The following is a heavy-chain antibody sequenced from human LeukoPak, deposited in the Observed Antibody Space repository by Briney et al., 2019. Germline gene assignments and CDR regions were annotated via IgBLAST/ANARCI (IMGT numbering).Heavy chain of an antibody. CDR1: GGSISSYY. D-gene: IGHD3-10*01. CDR3: ARYPGLEGTGSRGAFDY. V-gene: IGHV4-59*01. J-gene: IGHJ4*02. CDR2: IYYSGST. Sequence: SETLSLTCTVSGGSISSYYWSWIRQPPGKGLEWIGYIYYSGSTNYNPSLRSRVPISVDTSKNQFSLKLRSVTAADTAVYYCARYPGLEGTGSRGAFDYWGQGTLVTVSS.